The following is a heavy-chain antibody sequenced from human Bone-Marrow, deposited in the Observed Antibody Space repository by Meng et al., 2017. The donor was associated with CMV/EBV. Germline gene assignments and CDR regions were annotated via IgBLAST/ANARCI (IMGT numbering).Heavy chain of an antibody. CDR3: AKDNGGSYYYGMDV. V-gene: IGHV3-9*03. Sequence: SLKISCAASGFTFDDYAMHWVRQAPGKGLEWVSGISWNSGSIGYADSVKGRFTISRDNAKNPLYLQMNSLRAEDMALYYCAKDNGGSYYYGMDVWGQGTTVTVSS. J-gene: IGHJ6*02. D-gene: IGHD3-10*01. CDR2: ISWNSGSI. CDR1: GFTFDDYA.